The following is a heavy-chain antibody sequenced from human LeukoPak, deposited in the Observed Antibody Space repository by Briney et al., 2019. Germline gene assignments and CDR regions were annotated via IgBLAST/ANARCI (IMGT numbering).Heavy chain of an antibody. V-gene: IGHV3-66*01. CDR3: ARSGFGVLYYYGMYV. CDR1: GFTVSSNY. CDR2: IYSGDST. Sequence: GGSLRLSCAASGFTVSSNYMSWVRQAPGKGLEWVSIIYSGDSTYYADSVKGRFTISRDNSKNTLWLQMNSLRAEDTAVYYCARSGFGVLYYYGMYVWGQGTTVTVSS. D-gene: IGHD3-10*01. J-gene: IGHJ6*02.